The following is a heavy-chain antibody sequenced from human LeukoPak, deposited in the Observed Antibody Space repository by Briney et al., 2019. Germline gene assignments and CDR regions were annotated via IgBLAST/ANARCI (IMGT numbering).Heavy chain of an antibody. D-gene: IGHD6-6*01. CDR2: IYPDDSDT. CDR3: ARRSYSSSSFGYYFDY. CDR1: GYSFTSYS. J-gene: IGHJ4*02. Sequence: RGESLKISCKVSGYSFTSYSITWVRQMPGKGLEWMGIIYPDDSDTRYSPSFQGQVTISADKSISTAYLQWNSLKASDTAMYYCARRSYSSSSFGYYFDYWGQGTLVTVSS. V-gene: IGHV5-51*01.